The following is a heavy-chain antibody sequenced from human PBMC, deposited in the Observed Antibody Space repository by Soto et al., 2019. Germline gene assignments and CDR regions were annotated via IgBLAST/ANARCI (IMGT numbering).Heavy chain of an antibody. CDR3: TRADCSGGSCYPNDAFDI. CDR1: GFTFGDYA. V-gene: IGHV3-49*03. CDR2: IRSKAYGGTT. J-gene: IGHJ3*02. D-gene: IGHD2-15*01. Sequence: GGSLRLSCTASGFTFGDYAMSWFRQAPGKGLEWVGFIRSKAYGGTTEYAASVKGRFTISRDDSKSIAYLQMNSLKTEDTAVYYCTRADCSGGSCYPNDAFDIWGQGTMVTVSS.